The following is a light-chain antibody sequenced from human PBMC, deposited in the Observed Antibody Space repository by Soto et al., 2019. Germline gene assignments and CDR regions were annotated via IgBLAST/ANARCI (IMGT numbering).Light chain of an antibody. CDR1: QGISSY. CDR2: YAS. V-gene: IGKV1D-43*01. Sequence: IQMTQSPSTLSASVGDRVTITCRASQGISSYLAWYQQKPAKAPKLFIYYASSLQSGVPSRFSGSGSGTEFTLTISSLQPDDFATYYCQQYNSYSTFGQGTKVDIK. J-gene: IGKJ1*01. CDR3: QQYNSYST.